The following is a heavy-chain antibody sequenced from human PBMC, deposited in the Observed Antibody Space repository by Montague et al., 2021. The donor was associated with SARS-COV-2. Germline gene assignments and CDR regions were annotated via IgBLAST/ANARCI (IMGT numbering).Heavy chain of an antibody. CDR3: ARERGYQLLSGWFDP. D-gene: IGHD2-2*01. CDR1: GGSISSYY. Sequence: SETLSLTCTVSGGSISSYYWSWIRQPPGKGLEWIGYIYYNGTTNYSPSLKGRVSISVDTSENQFSLEMNSVTAADTAVYYCARERGYQLLSGWFDPWGQGILVTVSS. J-gene: IGHJ5*02. V-gene: IGHV4-59*01. CDR2: IYYNGTT.